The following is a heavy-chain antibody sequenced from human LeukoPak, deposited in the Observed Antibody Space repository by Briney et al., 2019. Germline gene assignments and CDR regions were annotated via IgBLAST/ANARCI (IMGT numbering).Heavy chain of an antibody. CDR3: ASGYSGYDPIDY. J-gene: IGHJ4*02. Sequence: GASVTVSCKASGYTFTSYYMHWVRQAPGQGLEWMGIINPSGGSTSYAQKFQGRVTMTRDTSTSTVYMELSSLRSEDTAVYYCASGYSGYDPIDYWGQGTLVTVSS. V-gene: IGHV1-46*01. CDR1: GYTFTSYY. D-gene: IGHD5-12*01. CDR2: INPSGGST.